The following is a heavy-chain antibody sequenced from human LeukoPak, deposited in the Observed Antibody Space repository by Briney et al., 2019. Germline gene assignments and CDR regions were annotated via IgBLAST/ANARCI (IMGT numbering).Heavy chain of an antibody. V-gene: IGHV3-74*01. CDR3: ARDPGYESWSPFWGGMDV. J-gene: IGHJ6*04. CDR1: GFTFSSSW. D-gene: IGHD3-16*01. CDR2: ITRDGSST. Sequence: GGSLRLSCAAPGFTFSSSWMHWVRQAPGKGLVWVSRITRDGSSTTYADSVKGRFTTSRDNAKNTLYLQMDSLRDDDTAVYYCARDPGYESWSPFWGGMDVWGNGTTVIVYS.